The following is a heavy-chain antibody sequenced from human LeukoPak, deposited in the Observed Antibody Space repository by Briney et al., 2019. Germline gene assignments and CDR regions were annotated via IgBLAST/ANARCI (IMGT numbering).Heavy chain of an antibody. CDR3: ATSHSGSYSYYYGMDV. CDR2: IYYSGST. V-gene: IGHV4-59*08. CDR1: GGSISSYY. J-gene: IGHJ6*02. Sequence: SETLSLTRTVSGGSISSYYWSWIRQPPGKGLEWIGYIYYSGSTNYNPSLKSRVTISVDTSKNQLSLKLSSVTAADTAVYYCATSHSGSYSYYYGMDVWGQGTTVTVSS. D-gene: IGHD3-10*01.